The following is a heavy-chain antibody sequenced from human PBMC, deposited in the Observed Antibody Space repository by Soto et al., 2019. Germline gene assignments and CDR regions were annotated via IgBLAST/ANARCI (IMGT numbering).Heavy chain of an antibody. Sequence: QITLKESGATLVKPTQTLTLTCTFSGFSLTTPGVAVGWIRQPPGKALEWLSLIYWDNDKGYSQSLKSRLTIPMDTSKTQVVLITTNMDPVDTATYYCAHQSRGNRFPSAYWGQGTLVTVSS. J-gene: IGHJ4*02. V-gene: IGHV2-5*02. D-gene: IGHD5-18*01. CDR1: GFSLTTPGVA. CDR3: AHQSRGNRFPSAY. CDR2: IYWDNDK.